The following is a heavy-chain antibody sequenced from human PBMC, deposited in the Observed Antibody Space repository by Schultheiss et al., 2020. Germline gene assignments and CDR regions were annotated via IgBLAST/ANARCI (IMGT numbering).Heavy chain of an antibody. CDR3: ARSMTTEWGMDV. CDR2: INHSGSA. V-gene: IGHV4-34*01. Sequence: SATLSLTCAVYGGSFSGYYWSWIRQPPGKGLEWIGEINHSGSANYNPSLKSRVSISLDTSKSQFSLKLTSVAAADTALYYCARSMTTEWGMDVWGQGTTV. J-gene: IGHJ6*02. CDR1: GGSFSGYY. D-gene: IGHD1-14*01.